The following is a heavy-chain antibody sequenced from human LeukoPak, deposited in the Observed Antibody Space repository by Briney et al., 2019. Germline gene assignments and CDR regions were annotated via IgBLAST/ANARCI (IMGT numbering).Heavy chain of an antibody. CDR1: GGSISSYY. J-gene: IGHJ5*02. CDR2: INHSGST. V-gene: IGHV4-34*01. Sequence: SETLSLTCTVSGGSISSYYWSWIRQPPGKGLEWIGEINHSGSTNYNPSLKSRVTISVDTSKNQFSLKLSSVTAADTAVYYCARYIVVVPAAITNLLNWFDPWGQGTLVTVSS. D-gene: IGHD2-2*02. CDR3: ARYIVVVPAAITNLLNWFDP.